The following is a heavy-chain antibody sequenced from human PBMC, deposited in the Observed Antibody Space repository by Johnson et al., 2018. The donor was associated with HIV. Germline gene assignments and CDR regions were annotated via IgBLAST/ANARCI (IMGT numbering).Heavy chain of an antibody. CDR2: IWYDGSNK. D-gene: IGHD1-20*01. CDR1: GFTFSDYG. V-gene: IGHV3-33*06. J-gene: IGHJ3*02. Sequence: VQLVESGGGVVQPGRSLRLSCAVSGFTFSDYGMHLVRQAPGKGLEWVALIWYDGSNKYYADSVKGRFTISRDNSKNTLYLQMNSLRGEDTAVYYCAKDSMGFNWNQFEAFDMWGQGTMVTVSS. CDR3: AKDSMGFNWNQFEAFDM.